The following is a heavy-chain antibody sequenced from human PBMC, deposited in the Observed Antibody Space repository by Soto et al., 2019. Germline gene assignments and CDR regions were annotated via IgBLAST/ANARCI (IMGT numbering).Heavy chain of an antibody. J-gene: IGHJ6*03. CDR2: VMPLLDAS. D-gene: IGHD2-15*01. CDR3: ASGKSQMSQDRMGFYYYMDV. CDR1: GAAFSNYT. V-gene: IGHV1-69*08. Sequence: QVQLVQSGADVKKPGSSVKISCTASGAAFSNYTFTWVRRAPGEGLEWVGRVMPLLDASNYAEKFQDRVTISADRSTSTVYMELSGLRSEDSAIYYCASGKSQMSQDRMGFYYYMDVWGKGTSVTVSS.